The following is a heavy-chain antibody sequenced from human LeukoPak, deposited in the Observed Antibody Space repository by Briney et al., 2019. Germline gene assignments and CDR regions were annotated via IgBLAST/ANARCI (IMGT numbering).Heavy chain of an antibody. CDR3: ARVGCSSTSCYYYYYYYMDV. CDR1: GFTFSSYN. D-gene: IGHD2-2*01. V-gene: IGHV3-7*01. CDR2: IKQDGSEK. Sequence: GGSLRLSCAPSGFTFSSYNMNWVRQAPGKGLEWVANIKQDGSEKYYVDSVKGRFTISRDNAKNSLYLQMNSLRAEDTAVYYCARVGCSSTSCYYYYYYYMDVWGKGTTVTVSS. J-gene: IGHJ6*03.